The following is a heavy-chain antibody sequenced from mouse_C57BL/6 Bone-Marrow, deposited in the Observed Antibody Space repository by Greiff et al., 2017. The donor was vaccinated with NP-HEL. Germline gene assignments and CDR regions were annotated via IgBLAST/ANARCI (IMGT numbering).Heavy chain of an antibody. CDR3: SRRNYGSSFYYFDY. J-gene: IGHJ2*01. Sequence: QVQLQHPGAELVKPGASVKLSCKASGYTFTSYWMHWVKQRPGQGLEWIGMIHPNSGSTNYNEKFKSKATLTVDKSSSTAYMQLSSLTSEDSAVYYWSRRNYGSSFYYFDYWGQGTTLTVSS. V-gene: IGHV1-64*01. D-gene: IGHD1-1*01. CDR1: GYTFTSYW. CDR2: IHPNSGST.